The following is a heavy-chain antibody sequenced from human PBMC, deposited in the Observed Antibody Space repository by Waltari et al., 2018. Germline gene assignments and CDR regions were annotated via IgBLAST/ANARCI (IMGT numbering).Heavy chain of an antibody. D-gene: IGHD3-16*02. CDR1: GFSFSSYG. CDR3: ARDYPDMDV. J-gene: IGHJ6*03. V-gene: IGHV3-33*01. CDR2: IWYDGSGK. Sequence: QVQLVASGGGVVQPGRSLRLPCAASGFSFSSYGIHWVRQAPGKGLEWVAVIWYDGSGKYYVDSVRGRFTISRDNSKNTAYLQMNSLRVEDTAVYYCARDYPDMDVWGKGTTVIVSS.